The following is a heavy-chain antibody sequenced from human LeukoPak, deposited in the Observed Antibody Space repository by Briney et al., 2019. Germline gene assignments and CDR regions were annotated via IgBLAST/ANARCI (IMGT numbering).Heavy chain of an antibody. CDR2: ISSSSSYI. V-gene: IGHV3-21*01. D-gene: IGHD6-19*01. CDR1: GFTFSSYS. Sequence: GGSLRLSCAASGFTFSSYSMNWVRQAPGKGLEWVSSISSSSSYIYYADSVKGRFTISRDNAKNSLYLQMNSLKAEDTAVYYCARVADSSGWFTFDYWGQGTLVTVSS. J-gene: IGHJ4*02. CDR3: ARVADSSGWFTFDY.